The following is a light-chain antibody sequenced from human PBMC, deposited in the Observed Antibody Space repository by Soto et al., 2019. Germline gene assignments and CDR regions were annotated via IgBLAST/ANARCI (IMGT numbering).Light chain of an antibody. J-gene: IGKJ3*01. Sequence: DIQMTQSPASLAACLGDRITISCRASQTISNYLNWYHQKPGEAPKILIYGSSTLQSGVPSTFSGSGSGTEFTLSISSLQPEDFGTYYCQQRYNVPLPFGPGTKVDVK. V-gene: IGKV1-39*01. CDR1: QTISNY. CDR2: GSS. CDR3: QQRYNVPLP.